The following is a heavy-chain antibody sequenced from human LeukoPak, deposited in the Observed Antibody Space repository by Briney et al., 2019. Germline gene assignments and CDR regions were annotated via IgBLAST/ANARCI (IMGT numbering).Heavy chain of an antibody. Sequence: GGSLRLSCAASGFTFSSYAMHWVRQAPGKGLEWVAVISYDGSNKYYADSVKGRFTISRDNSKNTLYLQMNSLRAEDTAVYYCAKESGIAVAGLFDYWGQGTLVTVSS. CDR2: ISYDGSNK. J-gene: IGHJ4*02. CDR1: GFTFSSYA. CDR3: AKESGIAVAGLFDY. D-gene: IGHD6-19*01. V-gene: IGHV3-30*04.